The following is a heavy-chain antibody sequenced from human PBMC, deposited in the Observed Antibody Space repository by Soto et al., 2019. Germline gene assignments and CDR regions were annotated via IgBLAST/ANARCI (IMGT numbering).Heavy chain of an antibody. CDR1: GYTFTSYG. V-gene: IGHV1-18*01. D-gene: IGHD6-13*01. Sequence: SVKVSCKASGYTFTSYGISWVGQAPGQGLEWMGWISAYNGNTNYAQKLQGRVTMTTDTSASTAYMELSSLRSEDTAVYYCARMYSSSWYVSYYYYYMDVWGKGTTVTVSS. CDR3: ARMYSSSWYVSYYYYYMDV. J-gene: IGHJ6*03. CDR2: ISAYNGNT.